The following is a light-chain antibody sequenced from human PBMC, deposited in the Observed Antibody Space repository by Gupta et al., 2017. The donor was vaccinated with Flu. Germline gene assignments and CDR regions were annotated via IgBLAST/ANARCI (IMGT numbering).Light chain of an antibody. V-gene: IGKV3-11*01. CDR1: RGVDNH. Sequence: PTPRAPASGESSTSSGSASRGVDNHVGWYQQKPGQAPRLLIFYASNRATGIPARFSGSGSGTDFTLNISSVEPEDFGVYYCMQRIRWPLTFGGGTLVEIK. CDR2: YAS. CDR3: MQRIRWPLT. J-gene: IGKJ4*01.